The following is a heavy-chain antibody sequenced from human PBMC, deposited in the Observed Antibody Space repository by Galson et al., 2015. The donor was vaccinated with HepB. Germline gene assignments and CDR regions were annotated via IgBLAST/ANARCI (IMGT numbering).Heavy chain of an antibody. J-gene: IGHJ4*02. CDR1: GFTFSSYS. D-gene: IGHD3-3*01. CDR3: AKYEPYDLWSGYYTGPIDY. Sequence: SLRLSCAASGFTFSSYSMNWVRQAPGKGLEWVSSISGSGGSTYYADSVQGRITISRDNSKNTLYLQMNSLRAEDTALYYCAKYEPYDLWSGYYTGPIDYWGQGTLVTVSS. CDR2: ISGSGGST. V-gene: IGHV3-23*01.